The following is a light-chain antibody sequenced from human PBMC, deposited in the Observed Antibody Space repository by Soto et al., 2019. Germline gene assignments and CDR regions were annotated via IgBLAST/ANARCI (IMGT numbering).Light chain of an antibody. Sequence: IEMTQSPSSLSASVGDRVTITCRASQSISSYLNCYQQKPGKAPKLLIYAASSLQSGVPSRFSGGGSGTEFTLTISSLQPDDFATYYCQQYNTYSTFGQGTRLEIK. CDR1: QSISSY. J-gene: IGKJ5*01. CDR2: AAS. V-gene: IGKV1-39*01. CDR3: QQYNTYST.